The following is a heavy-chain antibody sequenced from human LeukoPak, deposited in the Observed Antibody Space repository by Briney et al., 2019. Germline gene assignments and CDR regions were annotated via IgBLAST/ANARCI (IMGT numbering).Heavy chain of an antibody. CDR2: ISGSCEST. D-gene: IGHD2-15*01. CDR3: AKGLGRLGYCSGGSCHTAGAPFDY. Sequence: PGGSLRLSCAAPGFTFSSYAMSWVRQAPGKGLEWVSAISGSCESTYYADSVKGRFTISRDNSKNTLYLQMNSLRAEDTAVYYCAKGLGRLGYCSGGSCHTAGAPFDYWGQGTLGTVSS. V-gene: IGHV3-23*01. CDR1: GFTFSSYA. J-gene: IGHJ4*02.